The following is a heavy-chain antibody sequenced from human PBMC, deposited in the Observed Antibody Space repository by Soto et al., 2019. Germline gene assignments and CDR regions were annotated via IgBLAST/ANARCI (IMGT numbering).Heavy chain of an antibody. Sequence: QVQLVQSGAEVKKPGASVKVSCKASGYSFIDYDINWVRQATGQGLEWMGWMTPNSGNTGYAQKFQGRVTLTRDTSIGTAYMELSSLKSEDTAVYYCARNPYSSGLFHPWGQGTLVTVSS. CDR2: MTPNSGNT. D-gene: IGHD6-19*01. V-gene: IGHV1-8*01. J-gene: IGHJ5*02. CDR1: GYSFIDYD. CDR3: ARNPYSSGLFHP.